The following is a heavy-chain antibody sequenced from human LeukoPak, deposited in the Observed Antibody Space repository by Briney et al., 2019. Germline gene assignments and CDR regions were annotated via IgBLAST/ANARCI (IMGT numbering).Heavy chain of an antibody. D-gene: IGHD2-2*01. CDR3: AKVPDIVVVPATYYFDY. CDR1: GFTFSSYA. V-gene: IGHV3-23*01. CDR2: ISGSGGST. Sequence: GGXLRLSCAASGFTFSSYAMSWVRQAPGKGLEWVSAISGSGGSTYYADSVKGRFTISRDNSKNTLYLQMNSLRAEDTAVYYCAKVPDIVVVPATYYFDYWGQGTLVTVSS. J-gene: IGHJ4*02.